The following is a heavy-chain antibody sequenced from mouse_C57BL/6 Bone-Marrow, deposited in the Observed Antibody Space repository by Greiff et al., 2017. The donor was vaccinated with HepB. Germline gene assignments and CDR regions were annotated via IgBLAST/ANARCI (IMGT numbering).Heavy chain of an antibody. CDR2: ISDGGSYT. V-gene: IGHV5-4*01. D-gene: IGHD2-3*01. CDR1: GFTFSSYA. CDR3: ARDEIYDGYRGFAY. J-gene: IGHJ3*01. Sequence: EVMLVESGGGLVKPGGSLKLSCAASGFTFSSYAMSWVRQTPEKRLEWVATISDGGSYTYYPDNVKGRFTISRDNAKNNLYLQMSHLKSEDTAMYYCARDEIYDGYRGFAYWGQGTLVTVSA.